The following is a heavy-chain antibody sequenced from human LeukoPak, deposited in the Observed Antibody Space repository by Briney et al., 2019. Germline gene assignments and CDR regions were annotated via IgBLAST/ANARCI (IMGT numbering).Heavy chain of an antibody. J-gene: IGHJ4*02. CDR3: AGGQMFTSGGFDD. V-gene: IGHV3-53*01. CDR2: IYTGGDT. Sequence: PGESLRLSCAASGFPVSNKYMSWVRQAPGKGLEWVSVIYTGGDTYYADSVRGRFTIFRDTSKNTVNLQMNSLRAEDADLYYCAGGQMFTSGGFDDWGQGTLVTVSS. CDR1: GFPVSNKY. D-gene: IGHD6-19*01.